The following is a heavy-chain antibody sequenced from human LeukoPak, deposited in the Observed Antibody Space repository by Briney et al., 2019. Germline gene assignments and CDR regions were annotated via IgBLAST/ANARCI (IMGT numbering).Heavy chain of an antibody. CDR1: GYTFTSYG. Sequence: ASVKVSCKASGYTFTSYGISWVRQAPGQGLEWMGWISAYNGNTNYAQKLQGRVTMTTDTSTSTAYMELRSLRSDDTAVYYCARRHPIYSYGSPDAFDIWGQGTMVTVSS. V-gene: IGHV1-18*01. D-gene: IGHD5-18*01. CDR3: ARRHPIYSYGSPDAFDI. CDR2: ISAYNGNT. J-gene: IGHJ3*02.